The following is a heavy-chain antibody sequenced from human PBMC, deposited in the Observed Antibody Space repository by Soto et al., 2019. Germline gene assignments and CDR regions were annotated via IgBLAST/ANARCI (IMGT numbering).Heavy chain of an antibody. V-gene: IGHV4-34*01. J-gene: IGHJ4*02. D-gene: IGHD3-10*01. CDR2: INHRGST. CDR1: GGSFSGYC. CDR3: GRLNYYGSAKPYDY. Sequence: PSETLSLTCAVYGGSFSGYCWRWIRQPPGKGLEWIGDINHRGSTNYNPSLKSRVTISLDTSTTQFSLKLSSVTAADTAVFYCGRLNYYGSAKPYDYWGQGILVTVSS.